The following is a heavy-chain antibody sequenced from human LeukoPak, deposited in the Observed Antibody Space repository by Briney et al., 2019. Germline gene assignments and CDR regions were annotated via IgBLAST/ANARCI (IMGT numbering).Heavy chain of an antibody. D-gene: IGHD3-9*01. V-gene: IGHV1-24*01. CDR3: ATGTHYDLLPF. Sequence: ATVKVSCKVSGYSITELSTHWVRQAPGKGLEWMGGFDPGSGEIIYERKFQDRVTMTEDTSTDTAYMELSSLRSEDTALYYCATGTHYDLLPFWGQGTLVTVSS. CDR1: GYSITELS. J-gene: IGHJ4*02. CDR2: FDPGSGEI.